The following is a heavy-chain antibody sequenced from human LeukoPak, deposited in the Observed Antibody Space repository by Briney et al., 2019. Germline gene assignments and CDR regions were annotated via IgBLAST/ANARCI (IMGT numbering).Heavy chain of an antibody. D-gene: IGHD2-15*01. J-gene: IGHJ4*02. CDR1: GDSVTGYY. Sequence: SETLSLTCTVFGDSVTGYYLNWVRQPPGKGLEWIGHIYKIGTTNYNPSLKSRLTISADTSKNQLSLKLRSVTAADTAVYYCVIGVGWQPDCWGQGALVTVSS. CDR3: VIGVGWQPDC. V-gene: IGHV4-59*02. CDR2: IYKIGTT.